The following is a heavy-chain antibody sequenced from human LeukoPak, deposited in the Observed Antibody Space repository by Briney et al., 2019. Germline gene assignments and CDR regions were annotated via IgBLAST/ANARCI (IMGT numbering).Heavy chain of an antibody. CDR3: ARGRWLVL. CDR1: GLTFTDYD. J-gene: IGHJ4*02. CDR2: IKQDGSEK. V-gene: IGHV3-7*01. Sequence: PGGSLRLSCAASGLTFTDYDMGWVRQAPGKGPEWVANIKQDGSEKYYVDSVKGRFTISRDNAKNSLYLQMNGLRAEDTALYYCARGRWLVLRGQGTLVTVSS. D-gene: IGHD6-19*01.